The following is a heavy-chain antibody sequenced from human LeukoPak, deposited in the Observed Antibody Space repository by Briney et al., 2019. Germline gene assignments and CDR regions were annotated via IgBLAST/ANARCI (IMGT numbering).Heavy chain of an antibody. CDR3: ARLRRVGATPFDY. CDR2: IFHSGKT. CDR1: GYSISSGYY. J-gene: IGHJ4*02. D-gene: IGHD1-26*01. Sequence: SETLSLTCTVSGYSISSGYYWGWLRQPPGKGLEWIGSIFHSGKTYYNPSLKSRVTISVATSKNQFSLKLSSVTAADTAVYYCARLRRVGATPFDYWGQGTLVTVSS. V-gene: IGHV4-38-2*02.